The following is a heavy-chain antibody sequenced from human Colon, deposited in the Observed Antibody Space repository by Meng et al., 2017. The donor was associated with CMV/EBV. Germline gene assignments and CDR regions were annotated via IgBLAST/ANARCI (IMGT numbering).Heavy chain of an antibody. CDR3: ARHRVGWQKDYDFDY. CDR2: IYPGNSDI. CDR1: GYSFPSYW. Sequence: GYSFPSYWVGWVRQTHGNGLEWTEIIYPGNSDITYSPSFQGQVTISVDRSISTAYLQWSSLKASDTAIYYCARHRVGWQKDYDFDYWGQGTLVTVSS. J-gene: IGHJ4*02. D-gene: IGHD4-17*01. V-gene: IGHV5-51*01.